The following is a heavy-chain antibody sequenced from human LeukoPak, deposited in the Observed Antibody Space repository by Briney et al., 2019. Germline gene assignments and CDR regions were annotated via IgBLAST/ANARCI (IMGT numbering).Heavy chain of an antibody. V-gene: IGHV3-11*04. Sequence: MSGGSLRLSCAASGFTFSDYYMSWIRQAPGKGLEWVSYISSSGSTIYYADSVKGRFTISRDNAKNSVYLHMDSLRAEDTAVYYCAREFTAMAFDYWGQGALVTVSS. CDR1: GFTFSDYY. J-gene: IGHJ4*02. CDR2: ISSSGSTI. CDR3: AREFTAMAFDY. D-gene: IGHD5-18*01.